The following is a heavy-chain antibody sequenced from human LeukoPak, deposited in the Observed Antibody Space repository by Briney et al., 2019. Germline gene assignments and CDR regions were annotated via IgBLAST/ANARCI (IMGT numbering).Heavy chain of an antibody. Sequence: PGRSQRLSCAASGFTFDDYAMHWVRQAPGKGLEWVSGISWNSGSIGYADSVKGRFTISRDNAKNSLYLQMNSLRAEDTALYYCAKDGGYDEYYFDYWGQGTLVTVSS. D-gene: IGHD5-12*01. CDR1: GFTFDDYA. CDR3: AKDGGYDEYYFDY. V-gene: IGHV3-9*01. J-gene: IGHJ4*02. CDR2: ISWNSGSI.